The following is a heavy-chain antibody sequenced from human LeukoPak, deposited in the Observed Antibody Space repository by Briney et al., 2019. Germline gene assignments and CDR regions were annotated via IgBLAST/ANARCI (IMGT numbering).Heavy chain of an antibody. CDR1: GGSISSYY. CDR3: ARSRSVAGPPWFDP. D-gene: IGHD6-19*01. J-gene: IGHJ5*02. Sequence: PSETLSLTCTVSGGSISSYYWNWIRQPPGKGLEWIGYIYYSGSTNYNPSLKSRVTISVDTSKYQFSLNLTPVTAADTAVYYCARSRSVAGPPWFDPWGQGTLVTVSS. V-gene: IGHV4-59*01. CDR2: IYYSGST.